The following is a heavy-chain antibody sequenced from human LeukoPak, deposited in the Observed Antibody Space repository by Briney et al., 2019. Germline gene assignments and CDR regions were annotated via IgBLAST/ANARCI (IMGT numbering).Heavy chain of an antibody. CDR3: AKDMGSGYDYMGDFDY. CDR2: ISWNSGSI. D-gene: IGHD5-12*01. Sequence: PGRSLRLSCAASGFTFDDYAMHWVRQAPGKGLEWVSGISWNSGSIGYADSVKGRFTISRDNAKNSLYLQMNSLRAEDTALYYCAKDMGSGYDYMGDFDYWGQGTPVTVSS. J-gene: IGHJ4*02. CDR1: GFTFDDYA. V-gene: IGHV3-9*01.